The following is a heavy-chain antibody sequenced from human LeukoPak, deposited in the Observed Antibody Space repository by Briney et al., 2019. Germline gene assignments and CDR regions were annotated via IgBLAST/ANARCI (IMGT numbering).Heavy chain of an antibody. J-gene: IGHJ4*02. Sequence: SETLSLTCAVYGGSFSGYYWSWIRQPPGKGLEWIGEINHSGSTNYNPSLKSRVTISVDTSKNQFSLKLSSVTAADTAVYYCARGATPDYGDYGFDYWGQGTLVTVSS. V-gene: IGHV4-34*01. D-gene: IGHD4-17*01. CDR1: GGSFSGYY. CDR3: ARGATPDYGDYGFDY. CDR2: INHSGST.